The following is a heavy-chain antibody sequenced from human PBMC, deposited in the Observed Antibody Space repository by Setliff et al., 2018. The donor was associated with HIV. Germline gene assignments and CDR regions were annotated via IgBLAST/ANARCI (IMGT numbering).Heavy chain of an antibody. V-gene: IGHV4-59*11. CDR2: IYYNGIT. CDR3: ARAGYYGSTSYWEYFQH. J-gene: IGHJ1*01. Sequence: SETLSLTCTVSGGSISSHYWSWIRQPPGKGLEWIGSIYYNGITNHNPSLKSRVTVSVDTSKNQFSLKLSSVTAADTAVYYCARAGYYGSTSYWEYFQHWGQGTLVTVSS. CDR1: GGSISSHY. D-gene: IGHD3-22*01.